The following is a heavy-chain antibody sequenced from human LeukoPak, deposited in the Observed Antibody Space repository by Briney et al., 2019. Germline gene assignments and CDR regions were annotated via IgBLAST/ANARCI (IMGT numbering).Heavy chain of an antibody. Sequence: GASVKVSCKASGYTFTSYGISWVRQAPGQGLEWMGWISAYNGNTNYAQKLQGRVTMTTDTSTSTAYMELRSLRSDDTAVYYCARQGYYDSSGYYYPTFDYWGQGTLVTVSS. J-gene: IGHJ4*02. CDR3: ARQGYYDSSGYYYPTFDY. D-gene: IGHD3-22*01. CDR2: ISAYNGNT. V-gene: IGHV1-18*01. CDR1: GYTFTSYG.